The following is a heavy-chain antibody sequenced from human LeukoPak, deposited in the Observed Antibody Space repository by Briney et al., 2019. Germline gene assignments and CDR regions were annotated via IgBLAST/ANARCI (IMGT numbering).Heavy chain of an antibody. J-gene: IGHJ4*02. V-gene: IGHV4-39*01. Sequence: PSETLSLTCTVSGGSISSRTYYWGWIRQPPGKGLEWIGSISYSGLTYYNPSLKSRVTISVDTSKSQFSLKLSSVTAADTAVYYCARGDLEDNVWAHPDYWGRGTLVTVSS. CDR1: GGSISSRTYY. CDR3: ARGDLEDNVWAHPDY. CDR2: ISYSGLT. D-gene: IGHD3-16*01.